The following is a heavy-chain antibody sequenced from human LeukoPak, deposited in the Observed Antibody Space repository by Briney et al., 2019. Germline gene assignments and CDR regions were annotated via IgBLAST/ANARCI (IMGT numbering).Heavy chain of an antibody. V-gene: IGHV3-33*06. D-gene: IGHD1-7*01. CDR3: AKSYDWNSLSWFDP. CDR1: GFTFSSYG. CDR2: IWYDGSNK. Sequence: PGRSLRLSCAASGFTFSSYGMHWVRQAPGKGLEWVAVIWYDGSNKYYADSVKGRFTIFRDNSKNTLYLQMNSLRAEDTAVYYCAKSYDWNSLSWFDPWGQGTLVTVSS. J-gene: IGHJ5*02.